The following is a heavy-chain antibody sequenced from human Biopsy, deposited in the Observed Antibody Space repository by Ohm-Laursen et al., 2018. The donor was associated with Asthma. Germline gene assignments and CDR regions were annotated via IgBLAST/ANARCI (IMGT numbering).Heavy chain of an antibody. V-gene: IGHV3-30-3*01. CDR1: GFTFSSNA. J-gene: IGHJ5*02. CDR2: ISYDGNNK. D-gene: IGHD1-7*01. CDR3: ARETFHWNSEARWLYP. Sequence: SLRLSCSAFGFTFSSNAMHWVRQAPGKGLEWVTVISYDGNNKYYADSVKGRFTISRDNSKNTLYLQMKSLRAEDTAVYFCARETFHWNSEARWLYPWGLGTLVTVSS.